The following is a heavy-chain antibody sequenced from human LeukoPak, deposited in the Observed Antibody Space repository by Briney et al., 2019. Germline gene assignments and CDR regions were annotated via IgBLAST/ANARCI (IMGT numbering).Heavy chain of an antibody. CDR2: IYYSGST. V-gene: IGHV4-59*01. D-gene: IGHD5-18*01. J-gene: IGHJ4*02. CDR3: ARTINGYSYAIDY. CDR1: GGTTGSDY. Sequence: SETLSLTCSVSGGTTGSDYWSWIRQPPGKGLEWIGYIYYSGSTNYNPSLKSRVTISVDTSKNHFSLKLSSVTAADTAVYYCARTINGYSYAIDYWGQGTLVTVSS.